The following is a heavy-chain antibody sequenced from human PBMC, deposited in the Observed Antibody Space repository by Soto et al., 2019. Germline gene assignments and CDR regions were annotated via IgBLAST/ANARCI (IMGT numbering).Heavy chain of an antibody. Sequence: EVQLVASGGGLVKPGGSLRLSCADSDFTITNACMNWVRQAPGKGLEWVGRIKTKAEGGATDYAAPLKGRFTISRDDSRNTLFLQMNSLKTEDTAVYYCTTGAVEGVWSQGATVTDSS. CDR1: DFTITNAC. V-gene: IGHV3-15*07. CDR3: TTGAVEGV. J-gene: IGHJ6*02. CDR2: IKTKAEGGAT. D-gene: IGHD2-15*01.